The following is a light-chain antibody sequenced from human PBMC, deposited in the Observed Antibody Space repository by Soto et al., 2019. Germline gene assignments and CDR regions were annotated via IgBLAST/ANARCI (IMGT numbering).Light chain of an antibody. CDR2: GAS. CDR1: QAISSN. Sequence: EIVMTQSPATLSVSRGERATLSCSANQAISSNLAWYQQKPGQAPRLLIYGASTRAPGIPARFSGSGSGTEFTLTVSSLQSEDIAVYFCQHYKSWVWKCGQGTKGDI. CDR3: QHYKSWVWK. J-gene: IGKJ1*01. V-gene: IGKV3-15*01.